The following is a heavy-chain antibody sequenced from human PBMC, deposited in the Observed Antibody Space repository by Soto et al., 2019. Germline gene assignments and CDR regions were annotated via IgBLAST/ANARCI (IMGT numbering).Heavy chain of an antibody. CDR3: AKRGSSGFDI. Sequence: GGSLRLACAASGFTFSTYAMSGVRQAPGKGLEWVSAVSSSGGTTYYADSVKGRFTISRDNSKNTLDLQMSSLRAEDTAVYYCAKRGSSGFDIWGQGTMVTVSS. CDR2: VSSSGGTT. V-gene: IGHV3-23*01. CDR1: GFTFSTYA. D-gene: IGHD3-3*01. J-gene: IGHJ3*02.